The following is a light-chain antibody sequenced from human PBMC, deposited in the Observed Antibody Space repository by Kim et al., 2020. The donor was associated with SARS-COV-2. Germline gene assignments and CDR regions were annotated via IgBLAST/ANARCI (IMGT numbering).Light chain of an antibody. V-gene: IGKV1-39*01. CDR2: AAA. CDR1: QKISSS. J-gene: IGKJ1*01. Sequence: ASVGDRVTITCRTSQKISSSLEWYQQKPGTAPKLLIYAAAGLESGVPSRFSGSGSGTDFTLTINGLQPEDFATYFCQQGYTFPRTFGQGTKVDIK. CDR3: QQGYTFPRT.